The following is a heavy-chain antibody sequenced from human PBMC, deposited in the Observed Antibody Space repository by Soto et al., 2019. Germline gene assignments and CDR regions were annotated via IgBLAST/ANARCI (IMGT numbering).Heavy chain of an antibody. V-gene: IGHV3-30-3*01. CDR3: ARDPLWGTAMVLWYFDL. CDR1: GFTFSSYA. D-gene: IGHD5-18*01. CDR2: ISYDGSNK. J-gene: IGHJ2*01. Sequence: QVQLVESGGGVVQPGRSLRLSCAASGFTFSSYAMHWVRQAPGKGLEWVAVISYDGSNKYYADSVKGRFTISRDNSKNTLNLQMNSQRAEDTAVYDCARDPLWGTAMVLWYFDLWGRGTLVTVSS.